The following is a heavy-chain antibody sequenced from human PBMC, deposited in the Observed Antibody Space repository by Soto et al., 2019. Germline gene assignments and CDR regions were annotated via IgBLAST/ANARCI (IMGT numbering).Heavy chain of an antibody. CDR3: AKVRRFGELRSLY. CDR1: GFTFSSYA. CDR2: IGVSGDTT. Sequence: EVQLLESGGGLVQPGGSLRLSCAASGFTFSSYAMRWVRQAPGKGLEWVSAIGVSGDTTYYADSVKGRFTISRDNSKITLYLQMGSLRAEETAVYYCAKVRRFGELRSLYWGQGTLVTVSS. J-gene: IGHJ4*02. D-gene: IGHD3-10*01. V-gene: IGHV3-23*01.